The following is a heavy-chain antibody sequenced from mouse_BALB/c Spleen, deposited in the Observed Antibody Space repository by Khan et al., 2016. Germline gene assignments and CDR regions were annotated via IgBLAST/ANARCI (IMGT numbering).Heavy chain of an antibody. CDR3: VRGKYDGVAY. Sequence: QIQLVQSGPELKKPGETVKISCKASGYTFTNYGMNWVKQAPGKGLKWMGWINTYTGEPTYADDFKGRFAFSLETSASTAYLQINNLKNEDTATYSCVRGKYDGVAYWGQGTLVTVSA. CDR2: INTYTGEP. V-gene: IGHV9-3-1*01. CDR1: GYTFTNYG. J-gene: IGHJ3*01. D-gene: IGHD2-14*01.